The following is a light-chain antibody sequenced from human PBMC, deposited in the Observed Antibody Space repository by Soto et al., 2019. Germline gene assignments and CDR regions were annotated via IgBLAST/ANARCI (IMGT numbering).Light chain of an antibody. Sequence: DIVMTQSPDSLAVSLGERATINCKPSQSVLYSSNNKNYLAWYQQKPGQPPKLLIYWASTRASGVPDRFSGSESGTDFTLTISSLQAEDVAVYYCQQYYNTPITFGQGTRLEIK. CDR3: QQYYNTPIT. J-gene: IGKJ5*01. CDR1: QSVLYSSNNKNY. CDR2: WAS. V-gene: IGKV4-1*01.